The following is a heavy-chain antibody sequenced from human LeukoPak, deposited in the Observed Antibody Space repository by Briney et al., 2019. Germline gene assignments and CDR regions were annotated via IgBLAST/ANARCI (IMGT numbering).Heavy chain of an antibody. Sequence: GESLKISCKGSGYRFTSYWIGWVRQMPGKGLEWMGIIYPGDSEIRYSPSFQGQVTISADKSFSTAYLQWSSLKASDTAMYYCARVGLYYYGSGSFPDPWGQGTLVTVSS. V-gene: IGHV5-51*01. D-gene: IGHD3-10*01. CDR3: ARVGLYYYGSGSFPDP. CDR1: GYRFTSYW. CDR2: IYPGDSEI. J-gene: IGHJ5*02.